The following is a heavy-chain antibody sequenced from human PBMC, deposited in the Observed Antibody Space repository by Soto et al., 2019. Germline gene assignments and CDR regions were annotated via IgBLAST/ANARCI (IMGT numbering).Heavy chain of an antibody. CDR2: IWYDGSNK. D-gene: IGHD1-7*01. Sequence: QAQLVESGGGVVQPGTSLRLSCAASGFTISTHGMHWVRQAPGKGLEWLANIWYDGSNKFYAESVKGRFSISKDNSKNTPYLQMSSLRAEETAVYYCAAATTWNFHFPYWGQGTQVTVSS. CDR3: AAATTWNFHFPY. J-gene: IGHJ4*02. CDR1: GFTISTHG. V-gene: IGHV3-33*03.